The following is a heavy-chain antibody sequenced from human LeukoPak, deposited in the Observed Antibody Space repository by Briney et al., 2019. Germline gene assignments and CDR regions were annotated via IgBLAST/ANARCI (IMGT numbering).Heavy chain of an antibody. Sequence: GASVKVSCKASGYTFTFYYMHWVRQAPGQGLEWMGWINPNSGGTNYAQKFQGRVTMTRDTSISTAYMELSRLRSDDTAVYYCARDLEYSSSWYQFSFWFDPWGQGTLVTVSS. D-gene: IGHD6-13*01. CDR1: GYTFTFYY. CDR3: ARDLEYSSSWYQFSFWFDP. J-gene: IGHJ5*02. CDR2: INPNSGGT. V-gene: IGHV1-2*02.